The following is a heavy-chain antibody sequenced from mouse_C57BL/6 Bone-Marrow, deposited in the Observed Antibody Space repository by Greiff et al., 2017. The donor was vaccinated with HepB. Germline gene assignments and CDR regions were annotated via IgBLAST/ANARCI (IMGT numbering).Heavy chain of an antibody. V-gene: IGHV1-50*01. CDR3: ARLGDYEVDY. Sequence: QVQLQQPGAELVKPGASVKLSCKASGYTFTSYWMQWVKQRPGQGLEWIGEIDPSDSYTNYKHKFKGKATLTVDTSSSTAYMQLSSLTSEDSAVYYCARLGDYEVDYWGQGTSVTVSS. D-gene: IGHD2-4*01. CDR2: IDPSDSYT. CDR1: GYTFTSYW. J-gene: IGHJ4*01.